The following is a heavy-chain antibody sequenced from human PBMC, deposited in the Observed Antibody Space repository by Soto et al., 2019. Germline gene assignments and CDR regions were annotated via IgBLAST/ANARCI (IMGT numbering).Heavy chain of an antibody. V-gene: IGHV4-59*01. CDR1: GGSISSYY. CDR3: ARGDYGDYGDAFDI. D-gene: IGHD4-17*01. Sequence: PSETLSLTCSVSGGSISSYYWNWIRQPPGKGLEWIAYIYYSGSTKYNPSLKSRVTISVDTSKNPFSLKLSSVTAADTAVYYCARGDYGDYGDAFDIWGQGTMVTVSS. J-gene: IGHJ3*02. CDR2: IYYSGST.